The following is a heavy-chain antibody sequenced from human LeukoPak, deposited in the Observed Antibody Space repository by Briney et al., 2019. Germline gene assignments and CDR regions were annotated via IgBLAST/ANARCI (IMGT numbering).Heavy chain of an antibody. CDR2: IKSKTDGGTT. Sequence: GGSLRLSCAASGFTFSNAWMSWVRQAPGKGLEWVGRIKSKTDGGTTDYAAPVKGRFTISRDDSKNTLYLQMNSLKTEDTAVYYCTTGLFSRPRWEQYSSGTDYWGQGTLVTVSS. CDR1: GFTFSNAW. J-gene: IGHJ4*02. D-gene: IGHD6-19*01. V-gene: IGHV3-15*01. CDR3: TTGLFSRPRWEQYSSGTDY.